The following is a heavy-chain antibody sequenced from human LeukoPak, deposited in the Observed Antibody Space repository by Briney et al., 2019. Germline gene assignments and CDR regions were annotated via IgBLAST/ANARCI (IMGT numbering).Heavy chain of an antibody. CDR2: IYHSGST. V-gene: IGHV4-30-2*01. Sequence: SETLSLTCTVSGGSISSGGYYWSWIRQPPGKGLEWIGYIYHSGSTYYNPSLKSRVTISVDRSKNQFSLKLSSVTAADTAVYYCARVTYYDFWSGYHFDYWGQGTLVTVSS. CDR1: GGSISSGGYY. D-gene: IGHD3-3*01. CDR3: ARVTYYDFWSGYHFDY. J-gene: IGHJ4*02.